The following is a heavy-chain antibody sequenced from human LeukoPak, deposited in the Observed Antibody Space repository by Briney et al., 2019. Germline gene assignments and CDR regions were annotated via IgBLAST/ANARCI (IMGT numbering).Heavy chain of an antibody. J-gene: IGHJ5*02. Sequence: SDTLSLTCAVSGYSISSSNWWGWIRQSPGKGLEWIGYIYYSGSTYYNPSLKSRVTMSVDTSKNQFSLNLNSVTAVDTAVYYCARKLDGDNWFDPWGQGTLVTVSS. D-gene: IGHD3-9*01. CDR1: GYSISSSNW. CDR3: ARKLDGDNWFDP. V-gene: IGHV4-28*01. CDR2: IYYSGST.